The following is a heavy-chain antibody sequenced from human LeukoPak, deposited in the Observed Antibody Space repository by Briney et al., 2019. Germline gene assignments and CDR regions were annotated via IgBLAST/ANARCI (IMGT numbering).Heavy chain of an antibody. CDR3: ARANSGYDYDLGY. CDR1: GYTFTGYY. CDR2: INPNSGGT. D-gene: IGHD5-12*01. V-gene: IGHV1-2*04. J-gene: IGHJ4*02. Sequence: ASVTVSCTASGYTFTGYYMHWVRQAPGQGLEWMGWINPNSGGTNYAQKFQGWVTMTRDTSISTAYMELSRLRSDDTAVYYCARANSGYDYDLGYWGQGTLVTVSS.